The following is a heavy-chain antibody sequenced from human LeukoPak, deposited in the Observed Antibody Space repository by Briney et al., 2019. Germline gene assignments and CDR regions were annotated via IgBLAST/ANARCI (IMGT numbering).Heavy chain of an antibody. J-gene: IGHJ4*02. Sequence: GGSLRLSCAASGFSFDDYTMHWVRQAPGKGLQWVSLITWDDGSTYYADSVKGRFTISRDNSKNTLYLQMNSLRAEDTAVYYCAKESPLGPETYYYDSSGLGYFDYWGQGTLVTVSS. CDR1: GFSFDDYT. V-gene: IGHV3-43*01. CDR3: AKESPLGPETYYYDSSGLGYFDY. D-gene: IGHD3-22*01. CDR2: ITWDDGST.